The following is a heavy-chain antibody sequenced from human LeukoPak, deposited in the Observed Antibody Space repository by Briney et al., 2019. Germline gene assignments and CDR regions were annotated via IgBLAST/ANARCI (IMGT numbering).Heavy chain of an antibody. CDR2: IYHGGSS. CDR3: AISGGGWSQPDY. D-gene: IGHD6-19*01. V-gene: IGHV4-59*03. Sequence: SETLFLTCTASGGSISTYYWSWVRQPPGRALEWIGNIYHGGSSNYNASFKSRDIISVDTYKNQYSLKLSSVTTADTAVYYCAISGGGWSQPDYWGQGALVTVSS. J-gene: IGHJ4*02. CDR1: GGSISTYY.